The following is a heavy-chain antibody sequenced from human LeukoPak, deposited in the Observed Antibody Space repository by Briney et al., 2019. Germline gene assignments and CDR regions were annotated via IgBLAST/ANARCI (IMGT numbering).Heavy chain of an antibody. V-gene: IGHV1-2*02. Sequence: GASVKVSCQDSGYTFTGYYMHWVRQAPAQGLEWMGWINHNSGGTNYAQTFQGRVTMTRDTSINPVYLQLSRLSTDDAAVYYCASITMIVGNDAFDICGQGRMVTVSS. CDR1: GYTFTGYY. CDR2: INHNSGGT. J-gene: IGHJ3*02. CDR3: ASITMIVGNDAFDI. D-gene: IGHD3-22*01.